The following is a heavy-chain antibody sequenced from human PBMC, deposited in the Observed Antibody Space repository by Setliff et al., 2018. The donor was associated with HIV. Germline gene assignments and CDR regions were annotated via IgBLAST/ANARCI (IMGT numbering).Heavy chain of an antibody. CDR1: GFTFSSYS. CDR3: ARVKPHLRRSGSYWIVDY. D-gene: IGHD1-26*01. V-gene: IGHV3-48*04. J-gene: IGHJ4*02. CDR2: ISSSGIAI. Sequence: GGSLRLSCAASGFTFSSYSMNWVRQAPGKGLEWVSYISSSGIAIYYADSVKGRFTISRDNAKNSLYLEINSLRAEDTAVYHCARVKPHLRRSGSYWIVDYWGQGTLVTVSS.